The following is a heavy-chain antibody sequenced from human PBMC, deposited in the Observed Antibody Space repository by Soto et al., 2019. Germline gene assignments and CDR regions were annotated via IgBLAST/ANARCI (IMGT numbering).Heavy chain of an antibody. J-gene: IGHJ4*02. D-gene: IGHD1-26*01. CDR2: ISSSGSFL. CDR3: ARDPPHGGTSSWDADS. Sequence: GGSLRLSCAASGFTFSGSSMNWVRQTAGKGLEWVSSISSSGSFLSYADSVKGRFTISRDNARNSLYLQMNNLRVADTALYYCARDPPHGGTSSWDADSWGQGTLVTVS. CDR1: GFTFSGSS. V-gene: IGHV3-21*01.